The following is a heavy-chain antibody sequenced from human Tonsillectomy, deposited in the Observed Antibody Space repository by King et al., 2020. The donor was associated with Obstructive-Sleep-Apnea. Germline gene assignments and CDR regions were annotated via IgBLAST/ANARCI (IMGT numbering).Heavy chain of an antibody. CDR2: IYVGDSDT. Sequence: VQLVQSGTELKKPGESLKISCKGSGYTFTTYWIGWVRQMPGKGLGWMGIIYVGDSDTRYSPSFQGQVTISADKSISTAYLQWSSLKASDTAMYYCASHRDGHIRFDYWGQGTLVTVSS. J-gene: IGHJ4*02. V-gene: IGHV5-51*01. CDR3: ASHRDGHIRFDY. D-gene: IGHD5-24*01. CDR1: GYTFTTYW.